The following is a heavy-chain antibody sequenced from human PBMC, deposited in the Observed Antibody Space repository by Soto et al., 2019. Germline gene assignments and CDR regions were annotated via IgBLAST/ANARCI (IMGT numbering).Heavy chain of an antibody. CDR1: GYTFTSYY. J-gene: IGHJ3*02. CDR2: INPSGGST. V-gene: IGHV1-46*01. Sequence: QVQLVQSGAEVKKPGASVKVSCKASGYTFTSYYMHWVRQAPGQELEWMGIINPSGGSTSYAQKFQGRVTMTRDTSTSTVYMELSSLRSEDTAVYYCAKGYSSGWSGDAFDIWGQGTMVTVSS. D-gene: IGHD6-19*01. CDR3: AKGYSSGWSGDAFDI.